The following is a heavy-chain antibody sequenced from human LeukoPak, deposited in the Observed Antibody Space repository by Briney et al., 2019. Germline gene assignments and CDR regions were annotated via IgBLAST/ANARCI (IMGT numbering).Heavy chain of an antibody. V-gene: IGHV3-48*01. J-gene: IGHJ4*02. D-gene: IGHD7-27*01. Sequence: SGGSLRLSSAVSGFTFSSYSMNWVRQAPGKGLEWVSFITSSSSTIYYADSVKGRFTISRDNAKNSLYLQMNSLRAEDTAVYYCATTGDGLTIDYWGQGTLVTVSS. CDR1: GFTFSSYS. CDR2: ITSSSSTI. CDR3: ATTGDGLTIDY.